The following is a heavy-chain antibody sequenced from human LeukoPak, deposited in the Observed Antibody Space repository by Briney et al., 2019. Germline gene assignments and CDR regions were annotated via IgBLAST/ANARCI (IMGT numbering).Heavy chain of an antibody. J-gene: IGHJ4*02. CDR2: ISNDGSNK. D-gene: IGHD6-19*01. V-gene: IGHV3-30*18. CDR3: AKERLIGWYYLDY. CDR1: GFTFSSYG. Sequence: PGRSLRLSCAASGFTFSSYGMHWVRQAPGKGLEWVAVISNDGSNKYFAESVKGRFTISRDNSKNTLNLQMNSLRAEDTAVYYCAKERLIGWYYLDYWGQGTLVTVSS.